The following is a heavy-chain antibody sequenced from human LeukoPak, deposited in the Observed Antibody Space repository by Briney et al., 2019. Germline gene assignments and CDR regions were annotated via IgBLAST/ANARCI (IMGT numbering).Heavy chain of an antibody. Sequence: GGSLRLSCAASGFPFSSFGMHWVRQAPGKGLEWVVLISYDGNTKYYADSVKGRFTIYRDNSVNTLYLQMNGLRGDDTALYFCARAVVRGFMPGKGLDPWGQGTPVTVSS. CDR1: GFPFSSFG. D-gene: IGHD3-10*01. J-gene: IGHJ5*02. CDR3: ARAVVRGFMPGKGLDP. V-gene: IGHV3-33*01. CDR2: ISYDGNTK.